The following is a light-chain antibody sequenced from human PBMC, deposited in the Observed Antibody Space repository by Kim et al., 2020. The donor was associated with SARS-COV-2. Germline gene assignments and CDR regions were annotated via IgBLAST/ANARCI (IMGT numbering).Light chain of an antibody. CDR3: QVWDRFHQFAV. J-gene: IGLJ1*01. CDR2: FDS. Sequence: SYELTQPPSVSVAPGKTATITCGGDNFGFNRVHWYQQKPGQAPALVIYFDSNRPAGVPERFSASTFGNMATLTISWVEAGDEADYFCQVWDRFHQFAVFGTGTKVTVL. V-gene: IGLV3-21*04. CDR1: NFGFNR.